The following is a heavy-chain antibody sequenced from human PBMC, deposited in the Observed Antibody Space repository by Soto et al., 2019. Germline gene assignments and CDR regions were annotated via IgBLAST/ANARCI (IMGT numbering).Heavy chain of an antibody. CDR1: GDSISSSSQY. CDR2: IHYSGTS. Sequence: SETLSRTCSVSGDSISSSSQYWGWIRQPPGKGLEWIGSIHYSGTSYYNPSLKSRVTIFVDTSKNQLSLKLSSVTAADTAVYYCARHWIAGSSIPWGQGTLVTVS. D-gene: IGHD2-21*01. V-gene: IGHV4-39*01. J-gene: IGHJ5*02. CDR3: ARHWIAGSSIP.